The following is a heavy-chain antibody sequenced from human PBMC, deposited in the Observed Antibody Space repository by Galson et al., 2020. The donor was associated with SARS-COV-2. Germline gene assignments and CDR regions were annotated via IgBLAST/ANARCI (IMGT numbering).Heavy chain of an antibody. D-gene: IGHD3-3*01. J-gene: IGHJ6*02. CDR3: ARLRTYYDFWSGSFYYYYGMDV. CDR1: GYTFTSYD. Sequence: ASVKVSCKASGYTFTSYDINWVRQATGQGLEWMGWMNPNSGNKGYAQKFQGRVTMTRNTSISTAYMELSSLRSEDTVVYYCARLRTYYDFWSGSFYYYYGMDVWGQGTTVTVSS. CDR2: MNPNSGNK. V-gene: IGHV1-8*01.